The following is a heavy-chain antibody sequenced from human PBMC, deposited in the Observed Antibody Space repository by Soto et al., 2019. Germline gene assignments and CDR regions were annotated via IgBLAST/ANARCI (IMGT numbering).Heavy chain of an antibody. CDR2: INGGGSST. CDR1: GIAFSSNW. J-gene: IGHJ3*02. D-gene: IGHD2-2*01. Sequence: PGGSLRLSCAASGIAFSSNWMHWVRQAPGKGLEWVSRINGGGSSTYYADSVNGRFSISRGNSKNTLYLQMNSLRAEDTAVYYCAKDYLVPAAISRWALDIWGQGTMVTGSS. V-gene: IGHV3-74*01. CDR3: AKDYLVPAAISRWALDI.